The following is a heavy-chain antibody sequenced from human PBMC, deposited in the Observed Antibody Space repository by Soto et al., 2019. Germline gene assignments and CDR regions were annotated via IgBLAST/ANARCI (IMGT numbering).Heavy chain of an antibody. CDR2: ISGSGGST. J-gene: IGHJ4*02. Sequence: SLRLSCAASGFTFSSYAMSWVRQAPGKGLEWVSAISGSGGSTYYADSVKGRFTISRDNSKNTLYLQMNSLRAEDTAVYYCAKDRTAAGTLSPFDYWGQGTLVTVSS. CDR3: AKDRTAAGTLSPFDY. V-gene: IGHV3-23*01. CDR1: GFTFSSYA. D-gene: IGHD6-13*01.